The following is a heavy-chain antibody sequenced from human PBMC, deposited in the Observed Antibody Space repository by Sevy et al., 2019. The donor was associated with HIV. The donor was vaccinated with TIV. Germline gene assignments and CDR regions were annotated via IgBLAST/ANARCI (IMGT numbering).Heavy chain of an antibody. CDR2: IFGSGGGT. CDR3: AGGRDDSSGSFDAFDI. V-gene: IGHV3-23*01. D-gene: IGHD3-22*01. J-gene: IGHJ3*02. CDR1: GFTFSSYA. Sequence: GGSLRLSCAASGFTFSSYAMNWVRQAPGKGLEWVSTIFGSGGGTYYADSVKGRFTISRDNSKNTLYLQMNSLRAEDTAVYYCAGGRDDSSGSFDAFDIWGQGTMVTVSS.